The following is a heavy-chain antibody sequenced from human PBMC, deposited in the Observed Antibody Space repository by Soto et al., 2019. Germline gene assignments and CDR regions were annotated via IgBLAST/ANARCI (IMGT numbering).Heavy chain of an antibody. CDR3: AKNTPGYCSSTSCYPSCDY. D-gene: IGHD2-2*03. J-gene: IGHJ4*02. CDR1: GFTFSSYA. Sequence: EVQLLESGGGLVQPGGSLRLSCAASGFTFSSYAMSWVRQAPGKGLEWVSAISGSGGSTYYADSVQGRFTISRDNAKNTLYLQMNRLRAEDTAVYYCAKNTPGYCSSTSCYPSCDYWGRGTLVTVSS. V-gene: IGHV3-23*01. CDR2: ISGSGGST.